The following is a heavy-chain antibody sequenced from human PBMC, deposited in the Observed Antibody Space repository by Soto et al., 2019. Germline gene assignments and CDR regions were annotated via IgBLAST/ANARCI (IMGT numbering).Heavy chain of an antibody. CDR1: GYTFTRSG. CDR2: INPNSGGT. V-gene: IGHV1-2*04. Sequence: ASVKVSCKASGYTFTRSGISWVRQAPGQGLEWMGWINPNSGGTNYAQKFQGWVTMTRDTSISTAYMELSRLRSDDTAVYYCAREGLRSYDFWSGYPPPGMDVWGQGTTVTVSS. J-gene: IGHJ6*02. D-gene: IGHD3-3*01. CDR3: AREGLRSYDFWSGYPPPGMDV.